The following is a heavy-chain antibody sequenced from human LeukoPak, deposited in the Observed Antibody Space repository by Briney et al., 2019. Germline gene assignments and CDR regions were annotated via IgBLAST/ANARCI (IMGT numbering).Heavy chain of an antibody. D-gene: IGHD3-10*01. CDR3: ASLYGSGPNWFDP. V-gene: IGHV3-48*01. CDR2: ISSTSSTI. Sequence: GGSLRLSCAASGFAFRSYDMNWVRQAPGKGLEWVSYISSTSSTIYYADSVKGRFTISRDNAKNSLYLQMNSLRAEDTAVYYCASLYGSGPNWFDPWGQGTLVTVSS. CDR1: GFAFRSYD. J-gene: IGHJ5*02.